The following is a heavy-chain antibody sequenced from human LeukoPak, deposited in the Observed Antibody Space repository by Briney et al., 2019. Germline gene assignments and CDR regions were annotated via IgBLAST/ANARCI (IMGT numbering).Heavy chain of an antibody. Sequence: PGGSLRLSCVASGFTFSSYSMNWVRQAPGKGLEWVSSISSSYSTIYYADSVKGRFTISRDNSRNTLYLQMNSLRAEDSALYFCAKGTLGSCSGAKCYEFDNWGQGTLVTVSS. CDR2: ISSSYSTI. CDR1: GFTFSSYS. D-gene: IGHD2-8*02. V-gene: IGHV3-48*01. J-gene: IGHJ4*02. CDR3: AKGTLGSCSGAKCYEFDN.